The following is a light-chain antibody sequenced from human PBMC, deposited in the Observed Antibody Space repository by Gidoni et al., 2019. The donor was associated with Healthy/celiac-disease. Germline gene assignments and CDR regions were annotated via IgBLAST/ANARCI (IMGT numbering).Light chain of an antibody. Sequence: QSALTQPPSASGSPGQSVTISCTGTSSDVGGYNYVSWYQPHPGKAPKLMLYEVSKRPSGVPDRFSGSKSGNTASLTVSGLQAEDEADYYCSSYAGSNNLEVFGGGTKLTVL. J-gene: IGLJ3*02. CDR3: SSYAGSNNLEV. CDR2: EVS. V-gene: IGLV2-8*01. CDR1: SSDVGGYNY.